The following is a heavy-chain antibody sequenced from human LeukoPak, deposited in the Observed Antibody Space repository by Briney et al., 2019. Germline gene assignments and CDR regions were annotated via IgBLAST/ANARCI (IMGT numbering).Heavy chain of an antibody. V-gene: IGHV3-7*03. J-gene: IGHJ1*01. CDR1: GFTFSSYW. CDR2: IKQDGSDK. Sequence: GGSLRLSCAASGFTFSSYWMSWVRQAPGKGLEWVANIKQDGSDKCYVDSVKGRFTISRDNAKNLLYLQMNSLRAEDTAVYYCARYSGYGGAEYFQHWGQGTMVTVSS. CDR3: ARYSGYGGAEYFQH. D-gene: IGHD5-12*01.